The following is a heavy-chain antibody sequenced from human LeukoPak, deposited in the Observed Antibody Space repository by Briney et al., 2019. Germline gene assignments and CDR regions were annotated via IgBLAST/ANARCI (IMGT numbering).Heavy chain of an antibody. Sequence: SETLSLTCTVSGGSISSGGYYWSWIRQPPGKGLEWIGYIYHSGSTYHNPSLKSRVTISVDTSKNQFSLKLSSVTAADTAVYYCASITMIVGVLDYWGQGTLVTVSS. J-gene: IGHJ4*02. CDR3: ASITMIVGVLDY. D-gene: IGHD3-22*01. CDR1: GGSISSGGYY. V-gene: IGHV4-30-2*05. CDR2: IYHSGST.